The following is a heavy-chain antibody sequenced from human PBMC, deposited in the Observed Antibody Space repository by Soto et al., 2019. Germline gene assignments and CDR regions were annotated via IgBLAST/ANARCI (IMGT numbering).Heavy chain of an antibody. V-gene: IGHV4-59*01. CDR3: ARVRWEGSGSYLVAWFDP. J-gene: IGHJ5*02. Sequence: PSETLYLTCTVSGGTISSYYWTWIRKHPGKGLEWIGYIYYSGSTNYNPSLKSRVTISVDTSKNQFSLKLSSVTAADTAVYYCARVRWEGSGSYLVAWFDPWGQGTLVTVSS. D-gene: IGHD3-10*01. CDR2: IYYSGST. CDR1: GGTISSYY.